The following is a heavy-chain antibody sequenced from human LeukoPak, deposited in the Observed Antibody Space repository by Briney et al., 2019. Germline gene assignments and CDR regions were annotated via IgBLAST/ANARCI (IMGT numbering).Heavy chain of an antibody. CDR3: ARCTASCYANAFDV. CDR2: INGGGDAT. Sequence: GGSLRPSCAASGFAFSTYSMNWVRQAPGKGLEWVSAINGGGDATEYADSVKGRFTISRDNSKNTLYLQMNSLRPDDTAVYYCARCTASCYANAFDVWGQGTLLTVSS. CDR1: GFAFSTYS. V-gene: IGHV3-23*01. D-gene: IGHD2-2*01. J-gene: IGHJ3*01.